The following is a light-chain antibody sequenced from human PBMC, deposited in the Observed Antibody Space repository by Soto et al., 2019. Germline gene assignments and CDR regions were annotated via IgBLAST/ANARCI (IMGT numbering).Light chain of an antibody. V-gene: IGKV3-20*01. CDR1: QSVSSRY. J-gene: IGKJ1*01. Sequence: EIVLTQSPGTLSLSPGERATLSCRASQSVSSRYLAWYQQKPGQAPRLLIYGASSRATGIPDRFSGSGSGTDFILTVSRLEPEDVAVYYCQQYGNSPTWTFGQGTKVDIK. CDR2: GAS. CDR3: QQYGNSPTWT.